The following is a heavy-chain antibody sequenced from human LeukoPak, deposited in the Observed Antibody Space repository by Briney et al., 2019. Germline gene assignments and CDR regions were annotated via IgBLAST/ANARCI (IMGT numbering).Heavy chain of an antibody. CDR3: ARDLDDCNDFPPIFQY. D-gene: IGHD3-3*01. CDR2: ISGGGTPT. CDR1: GFTFNKSW. Sequence: GGSLRLSCAASGFTFNKSWMSWVRQAPGKGLEWVSAISGGGTPTFYADSVKGRFITSRDNSKNTLYLQMNSLRVEDTAVYYCARDLDDCNDFPPIFQYWGQGTQVIVSS. V-gene: IGHV3-23*01. J-gene: IGHJ1*01.